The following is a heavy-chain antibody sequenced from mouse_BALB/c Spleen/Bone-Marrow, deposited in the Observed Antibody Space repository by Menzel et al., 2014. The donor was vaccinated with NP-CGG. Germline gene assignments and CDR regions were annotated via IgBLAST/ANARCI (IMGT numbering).Heavy chain of an antibody. D-gene: IGHD1-1*01. Sequence: EVKLMESGPGLVKPSQSLSLTCTVTGYSITSDYAWNWIRQFPGNKLEWMGYITYSVSTSYNPSLKSRISITRDTSKNQFFLQLNSVTTEDTATYDCARSVVATRYFDYWGQGTTLTASS. CDR2: ITYSVST. V-gene: IGHV3-2*02. CDR3: ARSVVATRYFDY. CDR1: GYSITSDYA. J-gene: IGHJ2*01.